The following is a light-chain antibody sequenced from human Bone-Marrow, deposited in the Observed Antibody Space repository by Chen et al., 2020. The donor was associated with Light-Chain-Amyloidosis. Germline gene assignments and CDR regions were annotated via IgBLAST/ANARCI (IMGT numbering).Light chain of an antibody. V-gene: IGKV3-20*01. Sequence: EILLTQSPGTLSLSPGEGANLSCRASQTISSHYLTWYQQKFGQAPRLLIYGSSSRATGIPDRFTGSGSGTDFTLTINRLEPEDFAMYYCQQYGTSPLTFGGGTKVEIK. J-gene: IGKJ4*01. CDR1: QTISSHY. CDR2: GSS. CDR3: QQYGTSPLT.